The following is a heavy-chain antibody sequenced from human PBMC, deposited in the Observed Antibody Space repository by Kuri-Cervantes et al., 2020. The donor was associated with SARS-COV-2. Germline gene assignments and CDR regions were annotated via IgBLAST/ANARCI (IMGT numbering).Heavy chain of an antibody. CDR3: VKGGARITNSGVVIANWFDP. CDR2: IYTSGST. J-gene: IGHJ5*02. V-gene: IGHV4-4*07. Sequence: SETLSLTCTVSGGSISSYYWNWIRQPAGKGLQWIGHIYTSGSTNYNPSLRSRVTISVDTSKNQFSLKLSSVTAADTAVYYCVKGGARITNSGVVIANWFDPWGQGTLVTVSS. CDR1: GGSISSYY. D-gene: IGHD3-3*01.